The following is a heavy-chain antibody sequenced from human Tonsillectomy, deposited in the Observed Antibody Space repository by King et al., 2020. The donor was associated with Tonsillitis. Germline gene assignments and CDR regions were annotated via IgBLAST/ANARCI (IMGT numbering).Heavy chain of an antibody. Sequence: VQLVESGGGVVQPGRSLRLSCAASGFTFSSYAIHWVRQAPGKGLEWVAVISFDGSDKYYVDSVRGRFTIPRDNSKNTLYLQMNSLSAEDTAVYYCARDPDGYYFDYWGQGTLVTVSS. CDR2: ISFDGSDK. D-gene: IGHD3-10*01. J-gene: IGHJ4*02. V-gene: IGHV3-30*04. CDR3: ARDPDGYYFDY. CDR1: GFTFSSYA.